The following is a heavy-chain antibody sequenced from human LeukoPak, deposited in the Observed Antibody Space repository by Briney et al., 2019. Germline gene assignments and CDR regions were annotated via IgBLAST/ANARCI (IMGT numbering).Heavy chain of an antibody. V-gene: IGHV1-18*01. CDR2: ISGNNDNP. D-gene: IGHD4-11*01. J-gene: IGHJ4*02. Sequence: GASVTVSCKASGYTFSNFGISWVRQAPGQGLEWMGWISGNNDNPNYGQKFQGRLTVTTDSSTNTAYMELRNLRSDDTVVYYCSRDATSPFDYWGQGTLVTVSS. CDR1: GYTFSNFG. CDR3: SRDATSPFDY.